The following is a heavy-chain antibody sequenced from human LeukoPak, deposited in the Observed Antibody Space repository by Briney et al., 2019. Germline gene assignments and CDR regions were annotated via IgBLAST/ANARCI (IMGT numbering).Heavy chain of an antibody. CDR3: ARDRAQYCSSTSCQDWFDP. J-gene: IGHJ5*02. Sequence: GGSLRLSCAASGFTFSDYYMSWIRQAPGKGLEWVPYISSSGSTIYYADSVKGRFTISRDNAKNSLYLQMNSLRAEDTAVYYCARDRAQYCSSTSCQDWFDPWGQGTLVTVSS. V-gene: IGHV3-11*01. CDR2: ISSSGSTI. D-gene: IGHD2-2*01. CDR1: GFTFSDYY.